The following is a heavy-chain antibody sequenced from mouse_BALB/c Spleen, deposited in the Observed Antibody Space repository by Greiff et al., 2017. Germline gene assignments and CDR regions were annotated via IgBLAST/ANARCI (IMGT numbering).Heavy chain of an antibody. CDR2: ISSGSSTI. Sequence: DVMLVESGGGLVQPGGSRKLSCAASGFTFSSFGMHWVRQAPEKGLEWVAYISSGSSTIYYADTVKGRFTISRDNPKNTLFLQMTSLRSEDTAMYYCARSLKYDYETWFAYWGQGTLVTVSA. CDR1: GFTFSSFG. J-gene: IGHJ3*01. V-gene: IGHV5-17*02. D-gene: IGHD2-4*01. CDR3: ARSLKYDYETWFAY.